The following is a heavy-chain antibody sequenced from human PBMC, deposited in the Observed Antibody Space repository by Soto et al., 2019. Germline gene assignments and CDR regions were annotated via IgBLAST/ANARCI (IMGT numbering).Heavy chain of an antibody. J-gene: IGHJ4*02. CDR2: ISPTLGIA. V-gene: IGHV1-69*02. CDR1: GDTFNT. CDR3: ARSRGVASAPLDY. D-gene: IGHD2-15*01. Sequence: QVQLVQSGAEVRRPGSSVKVSCKASGDTFNTINWIRQAPGQGLEWMGRISPTLGIANYAQKFQERIKITADKSTSTVYMELRSLRSEDTAVHYCARSRGVASAPLDYWGQGTLVTVSS.